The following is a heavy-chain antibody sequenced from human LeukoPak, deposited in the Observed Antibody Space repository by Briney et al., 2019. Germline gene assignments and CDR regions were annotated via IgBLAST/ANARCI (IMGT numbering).Heavy chain of an antibody. CDR2: INRDGSST. CDR3: ARTADSSSWYGGLAKNYFDY. CDR1: GFTFDDYA. J-gene: IGHJ4*02. Sequence: GGSLRLSCAASGFTFDDYAMHWVRQAPGKGLVWVSRINRDGSSTSYADSVKGRFTISRDNAKTTLSLQMNSLRAEDTAVYYCARTADSSSWYGGLAKNYFDYWGQGTLVTVSS. D-gene: IGHD6-13*01. V-gene: IGHV3-74*01.